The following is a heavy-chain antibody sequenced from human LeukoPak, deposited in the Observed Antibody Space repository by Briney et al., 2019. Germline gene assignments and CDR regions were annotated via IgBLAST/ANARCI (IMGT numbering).Heavy chain of an antibody. V-gene: IGHV4-61*01. CDR3: ASSPWTYDILTGYGY. CDR2: IYYSGST. D-gene: IGHD3-9*01. CDR1: GGSVSSGSYY. Sequence: SETLSLTCTVSGGSVSSGSYYWSWIRQPPGKGLEWIGYIYYSGSTNYNPSLKSRVTISVDTSKNQFSLKPSSVTAADTAVYYCASSPWTYDILTGYGYWGQGTLVTVSS. J-gene: IGHJ4*02.